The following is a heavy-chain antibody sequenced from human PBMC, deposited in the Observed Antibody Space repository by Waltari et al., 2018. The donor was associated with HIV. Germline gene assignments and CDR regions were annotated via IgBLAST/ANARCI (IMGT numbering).Heavy chain of an antibody. Sequence: EVQLVESGGGLVQPGGSLRLSCAASGFTFSSYWMHWVRQAPGKGLVWVSRINSDGSSTSYAASVKGRFTISRDNAKNTLYLQMNSLRAEDTAVYYCASGYSSSWRSDYYYYGMDVWGQGTTVTVSS. CDR1: GFTFSSYW. D-gene: IGHD6-13*01. V-gene: IGHV3-74*01. CDR3: ASGYSSSWRSDYYYYGMDV. CDR2: INSDGSST. J-gene: IGHJ6*02.